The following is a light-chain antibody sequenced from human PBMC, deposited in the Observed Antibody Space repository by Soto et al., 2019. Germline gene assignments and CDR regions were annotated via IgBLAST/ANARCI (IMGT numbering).Light chain of an antibody. J-gene: IGLJ1*01. V-gene: IGLV2-8*01. CDR3: SSYAGSNKNV. CDR2: EVS. Sequence: QSVLTQPPSASGSPGQSVTISCTGTSSDVGGYNYASWYQQHPGKAPKLMIYEVSKRPSGVPDRFSGSKSGNTASLTVSGLQAEDEADYYCSSYAGSNKNVFGTGTKLTVL. CDR1: SSDVGGYNY.